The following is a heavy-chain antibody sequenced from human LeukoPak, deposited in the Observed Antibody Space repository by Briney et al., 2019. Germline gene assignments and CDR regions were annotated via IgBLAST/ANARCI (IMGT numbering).Heavy chain of an antibody. CDR2: ISYDGSNK. CDR3: AKDVWLAYFDY. V-gene: IGHV3-30*18. Sequence: GGSLRLSCAASGFTFSSYGMHWVRQAPGKGLEWVAVISYDGSNKYYADSVKGRFTISRDNSKNTLYLQMNSLRAEDTAVYYCAKDVWLAYFDYWGQGTPVTVSS. D-gene: IGHD6-19*01. CDR1: GFTFSSYG. J-gene: IGHJ4*02.